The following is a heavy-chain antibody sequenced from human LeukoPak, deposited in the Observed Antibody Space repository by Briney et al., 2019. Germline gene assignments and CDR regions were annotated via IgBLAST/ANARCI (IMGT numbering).Heavy chain of an antibody. Sequence: SVKVSCKASGGTFSSYTISWVRQAPGHGLEWMGRIIPILGIANYAQKFQGRVTITADKSTSTAYMELSSLRSEDTAVYYCASSPYCGGDCYSYWGQGTLVTVSS. J-gene: IGHJ4*02. CDR2: IIPILGIA. CDR3: ASSPYCGGDCYSY. V-gene: IGHV1-69*02. CDR1: GGTFSSYT. D-gene: IGHD2-21*01.